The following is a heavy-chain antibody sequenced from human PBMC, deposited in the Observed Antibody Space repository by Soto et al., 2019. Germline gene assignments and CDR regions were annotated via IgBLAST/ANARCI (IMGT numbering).Heavy chain of an antibody. V-gene: IGHV4-4*02. CDR1: GGSISSSNL. D-gene: IGHD1-26*01. Sequence: SETLSLTCAVSGGSISSSNLWSWVRQPPGKGLEWIGEIYHSGSTNYNPSLKSRVTISVDKSKNQFSLKLSSVTAADTAVYYYAGFYVGYYYGMDVWGQGTTVTVSS. CDR3: AGFYVGYYYGMDV. J-gene: IGHJ6*02. CDR2: IYHSGST.